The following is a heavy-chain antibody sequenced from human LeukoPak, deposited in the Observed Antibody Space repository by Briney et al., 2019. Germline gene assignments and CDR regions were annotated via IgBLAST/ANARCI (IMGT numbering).Heavy chain of an antibody. V-gene: IGHV3-11*01. D-gene: IGHD4-23*01. Sequence: GGSLRLSCAASGLTFSDYYMSWIRQAPGKGLEWVSYISSSGSTIYYADSVKGRFTISRDNAKNSLYLQMNSLRAEDTAVYYCARVMVVTDAFDIWGQGTMVTVSS. CDR1: GLTFSDYY. CDR3: ARVMVVTDAFDI. CDR2: ISSSGSTI. J-gene: IGHJ3*02.